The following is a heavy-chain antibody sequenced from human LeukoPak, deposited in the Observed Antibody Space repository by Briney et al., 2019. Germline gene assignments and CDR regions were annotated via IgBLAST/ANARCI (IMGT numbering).Heavy chain of an antibody. CDR2: INSVGSST. V-gene: IGHV3-74*01. J-gene: IGHJ3*02. D-gene: IGHD4-17*01. CDR1: GVTFSNYW. Sequence: GGSLRLSCAASGVTFSNYWMHWVRQAPGKGLVWVSRINSVGSSTSYADSVRGRFTISRDNARNTLYLQMNSLRAEDTAVYYCASHGDYDAFDIWGQGTMVTVSS. CDR3: ASHGDYDAFDI.